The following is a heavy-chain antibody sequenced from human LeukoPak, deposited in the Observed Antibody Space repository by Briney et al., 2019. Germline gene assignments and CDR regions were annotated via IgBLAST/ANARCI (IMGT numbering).Heavy chain of an antibody. Sequence: PSETLSLTCTVSGGSISSSSYYWGWIRQPPGKGLEWIGYIYHSGSTYYNPSLKSRVTISVDRSKNQFSLKLSSVTAADTAVYYCARGTPPRLRELYYFDYWGQGTLVTVSS. CDR1: GGSISSSSYY. CDR2: IYHSGST. D-gene: IGHD1-26*01. CDR3: ARGTPPRLRELYYFDY. J-gene: IGHJ4*02. V-gene: IGHV4-39*07.